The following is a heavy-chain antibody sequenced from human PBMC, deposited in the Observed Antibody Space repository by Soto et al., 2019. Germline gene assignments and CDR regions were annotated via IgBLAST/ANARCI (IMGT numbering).Heavy chain of an antibody. CDR2: ISQSGST. CDR1: GGSISSSNW. J-gene: IGHJ6*02. CDR3: AKKVPAAIRVYYFYGLDV. Sequence: PSETLSLTCAVSGGSISSSNWWIWVRQPPGKGLEWIGEISQSGSTNYNPSLKSRVTISVDKSKNQFSLKLTSVTAADTAVYYCAKKVPAAIRVYYFYGLDVWGQGTTVTVSS. V-gene: IGHV4-4*02. D-gene: IGHD2-2*01.